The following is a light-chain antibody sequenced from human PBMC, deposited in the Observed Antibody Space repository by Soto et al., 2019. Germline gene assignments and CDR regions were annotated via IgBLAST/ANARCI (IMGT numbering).Light chain of an antibody. V-gene: IGKV1-39*01. CDR2: VAS. J-gene: IGKJ4*01. CDR3: QQSSSTPQT. Sequence: DIQRTQSPSSLSASVGERVTITCRASQSVSNYLSWYQQKPGKAPKLLINVASTLQSGVPSRFSGSGSGTDFTLAISSLQPEDFATYYCQQSSSTPQTFGGGTKVDIK. CDR1: QSVSNY.